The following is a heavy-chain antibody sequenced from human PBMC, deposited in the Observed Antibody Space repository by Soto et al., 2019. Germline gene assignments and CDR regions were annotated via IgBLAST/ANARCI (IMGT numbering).Heavy chain of an antibody. D-gene: IGHD2-2*01. J-gene: IGHJ3*02. CDR1: GFTFSDYY. Sequence: GGSLRLSCAASGFTFSDYYMSWIRQAPGKGLEWVSYISSSGSTIYYGDSVKGRFTISRDNAKNTLYLQRNSLRAEDTAVYYCAVGGCSSTSCEEGDAFDIWGQGTMVTVSS. CDR3: AVGGCSSTSCEEGDAFDI. V-gene: IGHV3-11*01. CDR2: ISSSGSTI.